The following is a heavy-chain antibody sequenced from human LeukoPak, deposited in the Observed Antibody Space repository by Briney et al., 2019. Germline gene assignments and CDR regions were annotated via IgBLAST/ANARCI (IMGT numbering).Heavy chain of an antibody. CDR1: GGSISSYY. CDR2: IYYSGST. J-gene: IGHJ6*03. D-gene: IGHD6-13*01. V-gene: IGHV4-59*01. Sequence: LETLSLTCTVSGGSISSYYWSWIRQPPGKGLEWIGYIYYSGSTNYNPSLKSRVTISVDTSKNQFSLKLSSVTAADTAVYYCARYSSSWYGYYYYYMDVWGKGTTVTVSS. CDR3: ARYSSSWYGYYYYYMDV.